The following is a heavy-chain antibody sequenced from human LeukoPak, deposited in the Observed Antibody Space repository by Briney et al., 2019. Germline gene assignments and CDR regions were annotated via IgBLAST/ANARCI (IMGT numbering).Heavy chain of an antibody. CDR2: IYDTGAP. J-gene: IGHJ4*02. CDR3: ARAPHHVISAFDS. V-gene: IGHV4-31*11. D-gene: IGHD1-14*01. CDR1: EGSISSGRSY. Sequence: SETLSLTCAVSEGSISSGRSYGSWIRQHPRSGREWMGKIYDTGAPHYNPSLRSRVTISVDTSKNQFSLKLTSATAADTAVYYCARAPHHVISAFDSWGQGTLVTVSS.